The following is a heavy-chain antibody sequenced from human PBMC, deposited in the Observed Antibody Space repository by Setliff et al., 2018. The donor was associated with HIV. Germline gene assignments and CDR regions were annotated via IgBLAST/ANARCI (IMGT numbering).Heavy chain of an antibody. CDR2: INPSGGST. D-gene: IGHD2-2*01. Sequence: ASVKVSCKASGYTFTSYYMHWVRQAPGQGLEWMGTINPSGGSTSYAQKFQGRVAMTRDTSTSTVYMELSSLRSEDTAVYYCARDCSSTSCPGSLNYYYYYYYMDVWGKGTTVTVSS. CDR1: GYTFTSYY. CDR3: ARDCSSTSCPGSLNYYYYYYYMDV. V-gene: IGHV1-46*03. J-gene: IGHJ6*03.